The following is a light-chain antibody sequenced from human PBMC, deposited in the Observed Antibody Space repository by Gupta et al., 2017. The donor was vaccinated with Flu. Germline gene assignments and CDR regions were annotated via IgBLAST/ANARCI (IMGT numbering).Light chain of an antibody. Sequence: RVTLTCGASTADVSSSHCPYWLQQQAWEATKPLIYNTNKRHGWTAARFSGSPRGGKALLTRSGAQGEDEDDYCGVRPDSGSGGVFGGGTKLTVL. CDR2: NTN. J-gene: IGLJ3*02. CDR1: TADVSSSHC. V-gene: IGLV7-46*01. CDR3: VRPDSGSGGV.